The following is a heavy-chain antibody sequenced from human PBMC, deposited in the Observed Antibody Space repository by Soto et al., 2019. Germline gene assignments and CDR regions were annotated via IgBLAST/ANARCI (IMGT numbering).Heavy chain of an antibody. D-gene: IGHD3-3*01. CDR1: GFTFSNAW. CDR3: TSRLSIFYGMDV. V-gene: IGHV3-15*04. Sequence: PGRSLRLSCAASGFTFSNAWMAWVRQTPGKGLERVCHIEAKSDCGTTDLAAPVRGRFSISRDDSINTVYLKMNSLKSEDSAVYYCTSRLSIFYGMDVWGPGTTVTVSS. J-gene: IGHJ6*01. CDR2: IEAKSDCGTT.